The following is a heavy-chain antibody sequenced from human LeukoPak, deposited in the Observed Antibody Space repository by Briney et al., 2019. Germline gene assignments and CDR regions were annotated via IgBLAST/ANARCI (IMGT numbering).Heavy chain of an antibody. D-gene: IGHD3-10*01. J-gene: IGHJ4*02. V-gene: IGHV3-7*01. CDR3: ARGGLLLWFGELSGY. Sequence: PGGSLRLSCAASGFTFSNYWMSWVRQTPGKGLEWVANIKQDGSEKYYVDSVKGRFTISRDNAKNSLYLQMNSLRAEDTAVYYCARGGLLLWFGELSGYWGQGTLVTVSS. CDR2: IKQDGSEK. CDR1: GFTFSNYW.